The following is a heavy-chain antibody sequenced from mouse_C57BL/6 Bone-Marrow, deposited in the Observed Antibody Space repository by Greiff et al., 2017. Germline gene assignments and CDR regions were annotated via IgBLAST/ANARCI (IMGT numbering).Heavy chain of an antibody. CDR2: INHDGSST. D-gene: IGHD2-1*01. J-gene: IGHJ4*01. CDR3: ARDKGNYDYYAMDY. CDR1: GFTFSDYY. V-gene: IGHV5-16*01. Sequence: EVQVQQSEAGLVKPGGSMKLSCTASGFTFSDYYMAWVRQGPEKGLEWVANINHDGSSTYYLDSLKSRIIITRDNATNIPYLQLSSLKSEDTATYYCARDKGNYDYYAMDYWGQGTSVTVSS.